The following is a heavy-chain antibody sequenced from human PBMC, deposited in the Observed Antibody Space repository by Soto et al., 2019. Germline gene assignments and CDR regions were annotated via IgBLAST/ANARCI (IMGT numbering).Heavy chain of an antibody. D-gene: IGHD2-2*01. CDR1: GFTFSSYA. CDR2: ISSNGGST. V-gene: IGHV3-64D*06. CDR3: VKGYCSSTSCSPTDGMDV. Sequence: PGGSLRLSCSASGFTFSSYAMHWVRQAPGKGLEYVSAISSNGGSTYYADSVKGRFTISRDNSKNTLYLQMSSLRAEDTAVYYCVKGYCSSTSCSPTDGMDVWGQGTTVTVS. J-gene: IGHJ6*02.